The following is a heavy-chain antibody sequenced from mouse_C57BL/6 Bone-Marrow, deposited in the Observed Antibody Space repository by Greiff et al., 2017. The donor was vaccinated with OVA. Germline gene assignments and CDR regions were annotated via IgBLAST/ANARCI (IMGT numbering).Heavy chain of an antibody. D-gene: IGHD1-1*01. J-gene: IGHJ2*01. CDR2: IWGGGST. Sequence: VKLLESGPGLVAPSQSLSITCTVSGFSLTSYGVDWVRQPPGKGLEWLGVIWGGGSTNYNSAHMSRLSISKDNSKSKVFLKMNSLQTADTAMYYGAKRDYGSSSYFDYWGQGTTHTVSS. CDR1: GFSLTSYG. CDR3: AKRDYGSSSYFDY. V-gene: IGHV2-9*01.